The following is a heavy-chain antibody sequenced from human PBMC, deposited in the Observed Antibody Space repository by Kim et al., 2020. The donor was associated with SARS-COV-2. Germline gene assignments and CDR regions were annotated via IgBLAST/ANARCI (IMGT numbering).Heavy chain of an antibody. Sequence: SETLSLTCTVSGGSISSGGYYWSWIRQHPGKGLEWIGYIYYSGSTYYNPSLKSRVTISVDTSKNQFSLKLSSVTAADTAVYYCASGIRQLWYRDPGWTWFDPWGQGTLVTVSS. D-gene: IGHD5-18*01. CDR3: ASGIRQLWYRDPGWTWFDP. V-gene: IGHV4-31*03. CDR1: GGSISSGGYY. CDR2: IYYSGST. J-gene: IGHJ5*02.